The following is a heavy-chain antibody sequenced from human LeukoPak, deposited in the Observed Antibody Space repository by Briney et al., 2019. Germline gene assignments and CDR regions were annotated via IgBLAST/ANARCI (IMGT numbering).Heavy chain of an antibody. Sequence: PGRSLRLSCAASGFTFSSYGMHWVRQAPGKGLEWVAVISYDGSNKYYADSVKGRFTISRDNSKNTLCLQMNSLRAEDTAVYYCAKDYWNDGFDYWGQGTLVTVSS. J-gene: IGHJ4*02. V-gene: IGHV3-30*18. CDR2: ISYDGSNK. CDR1: GFTFSSYG. CDR3: AKDYWNDGFDY. D-gene: IGHD1-1*01.